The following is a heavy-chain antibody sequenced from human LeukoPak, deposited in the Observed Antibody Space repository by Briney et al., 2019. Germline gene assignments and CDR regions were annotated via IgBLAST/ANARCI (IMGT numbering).Heavy chain of an antibody. CDR2: IRYDGSNK. V-gene: IGHV3-30*02. D-gene: IGHD1-26*01. Sequence: GGSLRLSCAASGFTFTTYGMHWVRQAPGKGLEWVAFIRYDGSNKYCADSVKGRFTISRDNSKNVLYLQMNSLKPEDTAVYYCAQDHITTGGIFFDSWGQGTLVTVSS. J-gene: IGHJ4*02. CDR1: GFTFTTYG. CDR3: AQDHITTGGIFFDS.